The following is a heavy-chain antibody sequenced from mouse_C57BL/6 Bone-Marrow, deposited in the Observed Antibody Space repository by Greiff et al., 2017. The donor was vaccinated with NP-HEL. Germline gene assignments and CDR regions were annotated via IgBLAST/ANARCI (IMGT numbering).Heavy chain of an antibody. CDR2: IYPGDGDT. Sequence: VQLQQSGPELVKPGASVKISCKASGYAFSSSWMNWVKQRPGKGLEWIGRIYPGDGDTNYNGKFKGKATLTADKSSSTAYMQLSSLTSEDSAVYFCARNVGDYDLYYFDYWGQGTTLTVSS. CDR3: ARNVGDYDLYYFDY. J-gene: IGHJ2*01. D-gene: IGHD2-4*01. V-gene: IGHV1-82*01. CDR1: GYAFSSSW.